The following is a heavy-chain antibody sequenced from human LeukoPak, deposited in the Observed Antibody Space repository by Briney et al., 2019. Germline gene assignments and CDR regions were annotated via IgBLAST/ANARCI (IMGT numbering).Heavy chain of an antibody. CDR2: IYYSGST. CDR1: GGSISSYY. J-gene: IGHJ3*02. V-gene: IGHV4-59*01. CDR3: ARGGSSGWNDAFDI. D-gene: IGHD6-19*01. Sequence: PSETLFLTCTVSGGSISSYYWSWIRQPPGKGLEWIGYIYYSGSTNYNPSLKSRVTISVDTSKNQFSLKLSSVTAADTAVYYCARGGSSGWNDAFDIWGQGTMVIVSS.